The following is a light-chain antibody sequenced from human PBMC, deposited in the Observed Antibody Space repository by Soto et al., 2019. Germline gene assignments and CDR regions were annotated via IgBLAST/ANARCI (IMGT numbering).Light chain of an antibody. V-gene: IGKV3-20*01. CDR3: QQYGSSGT. J-gene: IGKJ1*01. CDR2: DAS. CDR1: QSVSSY. Sequence: NGLAQSPATVSLSTGERATLSCRASQSVSSYLAWYQQKPGQAPRLLIYDASNRATGIPDRFSGSGSGTDFTLTISRLEPEEFAVYYCQQYGSSGTCGQGTKGDIK.